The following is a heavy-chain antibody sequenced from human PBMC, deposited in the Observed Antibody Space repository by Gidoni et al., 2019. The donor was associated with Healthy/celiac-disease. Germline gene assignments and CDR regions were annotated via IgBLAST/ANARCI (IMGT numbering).Heavy chain of an antibody. D-gene: IGHD6-6*01. V-gene: IGHV4-34*01. CDR3: ARAASRSPFDY. CDR2: INHSGST. Sequence: QVQLQQWGAGLLKPSETLSLTCAVYGGSFSGYYWSWIRQPPGRGLAWIGEINHSGSTNYNTALKSRVTISVDTSKNQFSLKLSSVTAADTAVYYCARAASRSPFDYWGQGTLVTVSS. CDR1: GGSFSGYY. J-gene: IGHJ4*02.